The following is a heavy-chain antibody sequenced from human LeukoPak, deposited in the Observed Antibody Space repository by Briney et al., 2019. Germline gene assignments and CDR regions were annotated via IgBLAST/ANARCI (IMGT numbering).Heavy chain of an antibody. D-gene: IGHD2-2*01. V-gene: IGHV3-7*01. Sequence: PGGSLRLSCVVSGFTLRSDWMSWVRQAPGKGLEGVANIKKDGIEKYYVESVKGRFTISRDNAKNSLSLPMNSLRAEDTAVYYCARGRYSSRSGGYYFDIWGQGTLVTVSS. CDR2: IKKDGIEK. CDR1: GFTLRSDW. CDR3: ARGRYSSRSGGYYFDI. J-gene: IGHJ4*02.